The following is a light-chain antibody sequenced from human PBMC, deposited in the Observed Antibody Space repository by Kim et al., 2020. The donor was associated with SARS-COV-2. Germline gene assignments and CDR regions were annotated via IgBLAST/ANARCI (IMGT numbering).Light chain of an antibody. CDR2: WAS. CDR3: QQYSSAPLT. CDR1: HSVLYSSNNKNY. V-gene: IGKV4-1*01. Sequence: ATINCKSIHSVLYSSNNKNYLAWYQQKPGQPPKLLIYWASTRESGVPDRFSGSGSGTDFTLTINSLQAEDVAIYYCQQYSSAPLTFGGGTKVDIK. J-gene: IGKJ4*01.